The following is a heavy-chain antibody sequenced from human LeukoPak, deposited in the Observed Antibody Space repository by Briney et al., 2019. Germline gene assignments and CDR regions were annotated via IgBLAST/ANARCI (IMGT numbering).Heavy chain of an antibody. CDR1: GFTFSSYN. CDR2: IWYDGSNK. CDR3: ARELYDILTGYYPNPFDY. Sequence: GGSLRLSCAASGFTFSSYNMNWVRQAPGKGLEWVAVIWYDGSNKYYADSVKGRFTISRDNSKNTLYLQMNSLRAEDTAVYYCARELYDILTGYYPNPFDYWGQGTLVTVSS. J-gene: IGHJ4*02. D-gene: IGHD3-9*01. V-gene: IGHV3-33*08.